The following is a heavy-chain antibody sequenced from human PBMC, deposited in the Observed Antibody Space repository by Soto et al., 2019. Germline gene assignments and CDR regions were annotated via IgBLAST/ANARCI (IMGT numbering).Heavy chain of an antibody. CDR1: GYTFTGYY. CDR2: INPNSGGT. Sequence: ASVKVSCKASGYTFTGYYMHWVRQAPGQGLEWMGWINPNSGGTNYAQKFQGWVTMTRDTSISTAYMELSRLRSDDTAVYYCARGYSSSFSFYYYYGMDVWGQGTTVTVSS. V-gene: IGHV1-2*04. CDR3: ARGYSSSFSFYYYYGMDV. D-gene: IGHD6-6*01. J-gene: IGHJ6*02.